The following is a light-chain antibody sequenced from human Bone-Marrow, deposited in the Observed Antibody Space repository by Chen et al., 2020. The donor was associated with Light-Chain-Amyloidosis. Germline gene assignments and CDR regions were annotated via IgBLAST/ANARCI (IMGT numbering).Light chain of an antibody. Sequence: SYELTRPPSVSVSPGQTARITCSGDVLANRYSRWFQQKPGQAPVLVIYKDTERPSGIPERFSGSSSGTIVTLTITGAQVEDEADYYCYSAADNNLWVFGGGTKLTVL. J-gene: IGLJ3*02. V-gene: IGLV3-27*01. CDR1: VLANRY. CDR3: YSAADNNLWV. CDR2: KDT.